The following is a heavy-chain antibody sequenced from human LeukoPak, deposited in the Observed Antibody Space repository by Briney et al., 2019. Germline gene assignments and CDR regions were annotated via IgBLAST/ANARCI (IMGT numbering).Heavy chain of an antibody. V-gene: IGHV3-21*01. CDR1: GFTFSSYW. CDR3: VRDYKYYFDTSGYYDTFDY. Sequence: GGSLRLSCEASGFTFSSYWMHWVRQTPGKGLEWVSSISRSSSYVYYADSVKGRFTISRDNAKNSLYLQMNSLRAEDTAVYYCVRDYKYYFDTSGYYDTFDYWGQGTLVTVSS. J-gene: IGHJ4*02. CDR2: ISRSSSYV. D-gene: IGHD3-22*01.